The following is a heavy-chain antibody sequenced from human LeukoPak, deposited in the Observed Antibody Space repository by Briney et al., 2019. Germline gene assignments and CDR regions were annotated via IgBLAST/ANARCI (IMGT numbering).Heavy chain of an antibody. J-gene: IGHJ4*02. CDR1: GGSISSGGYS. CDR3: AGADRHDYGEDY. Sequence: SQTLSLTCAVSGGSISSGGYSWSWIRQPPGKGLEWMGFIYFSGSSYYNPSLKSRVTMSVDTSKNQFSLKLTSVTAADTAFYYCAGADRHDYGEDYWGQGTLVTVSS. CDR2: IYFSGSS. D-gene: IGHD4-17*01. V-gene: IGHV4-30-4*07.